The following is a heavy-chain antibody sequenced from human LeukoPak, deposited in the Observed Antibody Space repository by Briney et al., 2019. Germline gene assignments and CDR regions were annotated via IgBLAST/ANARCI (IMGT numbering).Heavy chain of an antibody. CDR1: GYIFTSYW. CDR3: ARQEYCSGGSCYTWFDP. Sequence: GESLKISCTGSGYIFTSYWIGWVRQMPGKGLEWMGIIYPGDSDTRYSPSFQGQVTISADKSISTAYLQWSSLKASDTAMYYCARQEYCSGGSCYTWFDPWGQGTLVTVSS. D-gene: IGHD2-15*01. J-gene: IGHJ5*02. V-gene: IGHV5-51*01. CDR2: IYPGDSDT.